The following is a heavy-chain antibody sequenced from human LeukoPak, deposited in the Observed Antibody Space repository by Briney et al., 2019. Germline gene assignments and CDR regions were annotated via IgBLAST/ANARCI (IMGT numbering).Heavy chain of an antibody. CDR2: IYTSGST. Sequence: SETLSLTCTVSGGSISSYYWSWIRQPAGKGLEWIGRIYTSGSTNYNPSLKSRVTMSVDTSKNQFSLKLSSVTAADTAVYYCARDSGSYKSVFFDIWGQGTMVTVSS. V-gene: IGHV4-4*07. CDR1: GGSISSYY. D-gene: IGHD1-26*01. J-gene: IGHJ3*02. CDR3: ARDSGSYKSVFFDI.